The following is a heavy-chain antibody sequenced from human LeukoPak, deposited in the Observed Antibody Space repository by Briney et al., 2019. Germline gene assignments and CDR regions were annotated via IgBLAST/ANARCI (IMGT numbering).Heavy chain of an antibody. Sequence: GGSLRLSCAASGFTFSSYSMNWVRQAPGKGLEWVSYISSSSSTIYYADSVKGRFTISRDNAKNSLYLQMNSLRAEDTAVYYCARGWFGEVGAYYYYYYYMDVWGKGTTVTVSS. CDR1: GFTFSSYS. V-gene: IGHV3-48*01. J-gene: IGHJ6*03. D-gene: IGHD3-10*01. CDR2: ISSSSSTI. CDR3: ARGWFGEVGAYYYYYYYMDV.